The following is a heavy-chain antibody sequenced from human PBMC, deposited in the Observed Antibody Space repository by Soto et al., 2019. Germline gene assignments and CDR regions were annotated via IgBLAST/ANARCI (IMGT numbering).Heavy chain of an antibody. V-gene: IGHV1-8*01. D-gene: IGHD1-26*01. J-gene: IGHJ4*02. Sequence: QVQLVQSGAEVREPGASVKVSCKASGYSFTSLDINWVRQTAGQGLEWMGWMQPSIGRTGYAQKFQGRVTMTRDTSINTAYMELTTLTSDDTAFYYCARGVSAGVDYWGQGTLVTVSS. CDR3: ARGVSAGVDY. CDR1: GYSFTSLD. CDR2: MQPSIGRT.